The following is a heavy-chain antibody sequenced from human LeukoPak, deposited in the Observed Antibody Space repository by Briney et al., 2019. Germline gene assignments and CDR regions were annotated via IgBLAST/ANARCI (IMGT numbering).Heavy chain of an antibody. V-gene: IGHV4-34*01. CDR1: GVSFSGYY. Sequence: SETLSLTCAVYGVSFSGYYWSWIRQPPGKGLEWIGEINHSGSTNYNPSLKSRVTISVDTSKKQFSLKLSSVTAADTAVYYCVTYYFDSSGPKKNYWGQGTLVTVSS. D-gene: IGHD3-22*01. CDR3: VTYYFDSSGPKKNY. J-gene: IGHJ4*02. CDR2: INHSGST.